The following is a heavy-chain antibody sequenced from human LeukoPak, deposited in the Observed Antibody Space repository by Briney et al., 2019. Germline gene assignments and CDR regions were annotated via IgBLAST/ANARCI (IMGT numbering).Heavy chain of an antibody. CDR1: GYSISSGYY. V-gene: IGHV4-38-2*01. Sequence: SETLSLTCAVSGYSISSGYYWGWIRQPPGKGLEWIGSIYHSGSTYYNPSLKSRVTISVDTSKNQFSLKLSSVTAADTAVYCCAGHYCSSTSCYNLNWFDPWGQGTLVTVSS. CDR3: AGHYCSSTSCYNLNWFDP. CDR2: IYHSGST. J-gene: IGHJ5*02. D-gene: IGHD2-2*02.